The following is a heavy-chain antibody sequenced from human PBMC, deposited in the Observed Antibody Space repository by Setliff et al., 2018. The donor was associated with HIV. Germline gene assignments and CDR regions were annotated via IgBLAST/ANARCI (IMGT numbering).Heavy chain of an antibody. D-gene: IGHD1-26*01. V-gene: IGHV4-38-2*01. CDR3: ARGQWEGLHAYFFDA. J-gene: IGHJ4*01. Sequence: SETLSLTCLVSHYSISDSYYWGWVRQPPGKGLEWIGTVYYLGNTYHNPSLRSRLSLSIDRSHQSFSFQLTSVSAADTAMYYCARGQWEGLHAYFFDAWGHGMLVTVSS. CDR2: VYYLGNT. CDR1: HYSISDSYY.